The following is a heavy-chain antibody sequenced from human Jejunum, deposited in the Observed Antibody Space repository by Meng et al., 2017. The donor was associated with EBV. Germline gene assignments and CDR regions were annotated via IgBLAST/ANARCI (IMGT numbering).Heavy chain of an antibody. Sequence: HLQQQEQGGGLVRPPGPLSTLFIVAGVAISTSTAFCGGLRQPPGRVLEWIATVYLGGTTYYSPYLKRRVTISVDTSRNQFYLKLSSVSAADTAVYYCARQFDSRRNHWFDPWGQGTLVTVSS. D-gene: IGHD3-10*01. CDR2: VYLGGTT. CDR1: GVAISTSTAF. J-gene: IGHJ5*02. V-gene: IGHV4-39*01. CDR3: ARQFDSRRNHWFDP.